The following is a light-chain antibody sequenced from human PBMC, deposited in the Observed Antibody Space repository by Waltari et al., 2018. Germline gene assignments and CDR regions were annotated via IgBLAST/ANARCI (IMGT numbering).Light chain of an antibody. Sequence: QSVLPQPPSASGTPGPRFTLSCSVIRSNIVTHSVFWYQQLPGTAPKHLIYRNDPRPSGVPDRFSGSKSVPSASLAIGGLRSEDEADYHCAAWDTSLSGWVFGEGTKLTVL. J-gene: IGLJ3*02. CDR2: RND. CDR1: RSNIVTHS. V-gene: IGLV1-47*01. CDR3: AAWDTSLSGWV.